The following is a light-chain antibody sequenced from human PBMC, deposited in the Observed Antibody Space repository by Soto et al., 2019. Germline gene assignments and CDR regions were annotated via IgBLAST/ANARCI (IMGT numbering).Light chain of an antibody. CDR1: QSISSY. V-gene: IGKV3-11*01. Sequence: EIVLTQSPATLSLSPGERATLSCRASQSISSYLAWYQHKPGQAPRLLIYDASTRAAGIPARFSGSGSGTDFTRTISSLEPEDFAVYFCQLRSNWPPTWTFGQGTKVEVK. J-gene: IGKJ1*01. CDR2: DAS. CDR3: QLRSNWPPTWT.